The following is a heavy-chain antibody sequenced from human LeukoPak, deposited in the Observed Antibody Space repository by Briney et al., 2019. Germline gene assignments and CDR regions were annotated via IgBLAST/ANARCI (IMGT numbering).Heavy chain of an antibody. CDR2: ISWNSKNI. D-gene: IGHD5-12*01. J-gene: IGHJ4*02. V-gene: IGHV3-9*01. CDR1: GFTFDDYA. CDR3: ARTRRYSGYDWTY. Sequence: SLRLSCVASGFTFDDYAIHWVRQTPGKGLEWVSGISWNSKNIVYADSVKGRFTISRDNAKNSLYLQMNSLRAEDTAVYYCARTRRYSGYDWTYWGQGTLVTVSS.